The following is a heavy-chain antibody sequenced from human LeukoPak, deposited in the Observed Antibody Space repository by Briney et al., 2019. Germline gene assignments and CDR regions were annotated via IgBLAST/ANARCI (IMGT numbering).Heavy chain of an antibody. CDR1: GFTFSSYA. CDR2: ISYDGSNK. Sequence: GGSLRLSCAASGFTFSSYAMHWVRQAPGKGLEWVAVISYDGSNKYYADSVKGRFTISRDNSKNTLYLQMNSLRAEDTAVYYCARATYYYDSSGYYYPPLYWGQGTLVTVSS. J-gene: IGHJ4*02. CDR3: ARATYYYDSSGYYYPPLY. V-gene: IGHV3-30-3*01. D-gene: IGHD3-22*01.